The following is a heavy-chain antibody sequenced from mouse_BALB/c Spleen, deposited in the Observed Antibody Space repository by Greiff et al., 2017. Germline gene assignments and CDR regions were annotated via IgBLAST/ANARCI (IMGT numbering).Heavy chain of an antibody. Sequence: EVKLQESGPELVKPGASVKISCKASGYTFTDYNMDWVKQSHGKSLEWIGDINPNNGGTIYNQKFKGKATLTVDKSSSTAYMQLRSLASEDTAVYYCARSTYGWFADWGQGTLVTVSA. CDR3: ARSTYGWFAD. CDR2: INPNNGGT. V-gene: IGHV1-18*01. CDR1: GYTFTDYN. J-gene: IGHJ3*01. D-gene: IGHD2-10*02.